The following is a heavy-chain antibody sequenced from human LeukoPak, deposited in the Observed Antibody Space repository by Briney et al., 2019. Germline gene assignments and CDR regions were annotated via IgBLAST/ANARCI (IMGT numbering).Heavy chain of an antibody. CDR2: ISGSGFT. Sequence: GGSLRHSCAASGFTLTNYVMGWVRQAPGKGLEWVSDISGSGFTSYAGSVKGRSTIFRDNSKNTLYLQMNRLRDEDTALYYCAKYRDYHSDFWGQGTLVTVSS. D-gene: IGHD4-11*01. CDR3: AKYRDYHSDF. V-gene: IGHV3-23*01. CDR1: GFTLTNYV. J-gene: IGHJ4*02.